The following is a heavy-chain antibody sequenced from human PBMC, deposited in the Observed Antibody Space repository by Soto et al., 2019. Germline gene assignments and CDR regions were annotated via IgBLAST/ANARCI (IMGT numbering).Heavy chain of an antibody. V-gene: IGHV1-24*01. CDR3: ATAAVSDYDFWSGYYRFNFDY. Sequence: QVQLVQSGAEVKKPGASVKVSCKVSGYTLTELSMPWVRQAPGKGLEWMGGFDPEDGETIYAQKFQGRVTMTEDTSTDTAYMELSSLRSEDTAVYYCATAAVSDYDFWSGYYRFNFDYWGQGTLVTVSS. CDR1: GYTLTELS. J-gene: IGHJ4*02. CDR2: FDPEDGET. D-gene: IGHD3-3*01.